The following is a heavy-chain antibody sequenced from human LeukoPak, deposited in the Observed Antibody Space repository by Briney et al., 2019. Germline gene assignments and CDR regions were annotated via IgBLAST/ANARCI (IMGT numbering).Heavy chain of an antibody. CDR2: IGGSGGST. Sequence: GGSLRLSCAASGFTFSSYAMSWVRQAPGKGLEWVSAIGGSGGSTYYADSVKGRFTISRDNSKNTVYMQMNSLRAEDTAVYYCAKTYSSTWYPFDYWGQGTLVTVSS. CDR1: GFTFSSYA. D-gene: IGHD6-13*01. CDR3: AKTYSSTWYPFDY. V-gene: IGHV3-23*01. J-gene: IGHJ4*02.